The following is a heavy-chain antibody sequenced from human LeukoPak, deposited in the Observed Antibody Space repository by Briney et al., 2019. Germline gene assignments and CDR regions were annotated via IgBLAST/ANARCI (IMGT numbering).Heavy chain of an antibody. CDR3: ARERLSGYVDY. J-gene: IGHJ4*02. V-gene: IGHV1-18*01. D-gene: IGHD2-15*01. CDR1: GGTFSSYA. CDR2: ISAYNGNT. Sequence: ASVKVSCKASGGTFSSYAISWVRQAPGQGFEWMGWISAYNGNTNYAQKLQGRVTMTTDTSTSTAYMELRSLRSDDTAVYYCARERLSGYVDYWGQGTLVTVSS.